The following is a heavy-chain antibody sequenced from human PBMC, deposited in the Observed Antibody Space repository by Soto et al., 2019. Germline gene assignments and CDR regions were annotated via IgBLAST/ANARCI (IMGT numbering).Heavy chain of an antibody. CDR3: ARHHDLVWGTYIWVVDS. V-gene: IGHV4-39*01. J-gene: IGHJ4*02. CDR1: VGSISSNAYY. D-gene: IGHD3-16*01. CDR2: KLYSGYT. Sequence: WETLSLTCTFSVGSISSNAYYCGWFRQPPWKGVEWIGSKLYSGYTYYSPSLTSRVTISVDTYKNQFSLELRYVTAADTAVYSCARHHDLVWGTYIWVVDSRGQGTL.